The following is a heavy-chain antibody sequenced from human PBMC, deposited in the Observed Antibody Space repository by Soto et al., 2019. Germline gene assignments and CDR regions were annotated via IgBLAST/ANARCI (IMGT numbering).Heavy chain of an antibody. Sequence: QVQLQQWGAGLLKPSETLSLTCAVHGGSFSGFYWTWIRQPPGKGLEWIGEINHSGSSNYNPPLKSRVTMSLDTSKNQFSLSLNSDTAADTGVYYCARMAGPWYFDLWGRGTLVTVSS. V-gene: IGHV4-34*01. CDR2: INHSGSS. J-gene: IGHJ2*01. CDR3: ARMAGPWYFDL. CDR1: GGSFSGFY.